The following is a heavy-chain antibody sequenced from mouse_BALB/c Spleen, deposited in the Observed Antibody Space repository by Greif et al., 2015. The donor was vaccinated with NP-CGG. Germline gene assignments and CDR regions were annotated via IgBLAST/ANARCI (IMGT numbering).Heavy chain of an antibody. D-gene: IGHD2-10*02. J-gene: IGHJ3*01. CDR3: ARRYGSFAY. V-gene: IGHV5-12-1*01. Sequence: EVQLQESGGGLVKPGGSLKLSCAASGFAFSSYDMSWVRQTPEKRLEWVAYISSGGSSTYYPDTVKGRFTISRDNAKSTLYLQMSSLKSEDTAMYYCARRYGSFAYWGQGTLVTVSA. CDR2: ISSGGSST. CDR1: GFAFSSYD.